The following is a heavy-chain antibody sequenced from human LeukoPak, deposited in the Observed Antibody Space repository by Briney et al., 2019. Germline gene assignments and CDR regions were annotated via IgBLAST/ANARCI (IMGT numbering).Heavy chain of an antibody. V-gene: IGHV1-8*02. CDR2: MNPNSGNT. J-gene: IGHJ4*02. Sequence: ASVKVSCKTSGYSFTDYYMHWVRQATGQGLEWMGWMNPNSGNTGYAQKFQGRVTMTRNTSISTAYMELSSLRSEDTAAYYCATLSRGAPNDYWGQGTLVTVSS. CDR1: GYSFTDYY. CDR3: ATLSRGAPNDY. D-gene: IGHD3-16*01.